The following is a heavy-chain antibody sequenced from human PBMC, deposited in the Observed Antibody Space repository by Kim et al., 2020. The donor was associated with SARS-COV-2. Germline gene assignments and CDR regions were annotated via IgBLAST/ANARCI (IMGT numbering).Heavy chain of an antibody. V-gene: IGHV1-69*05. CDR3: VRGAFTPTSAVLTFYP. D-gene: IGHD1-26*01. Sequence: SVKVSCRASGGTFSRYAINWVRQAPGQGLEWVGWMIPAAGTTDYAQKFQGRVTLSTDASTSTAYLELTSLKFDDAAVYYCVRGAFTPTSAVLTFYPW. J-gene: IGHJ5*02. CDR2: MIPAAGTT. CDR1: GGTFSRYA.